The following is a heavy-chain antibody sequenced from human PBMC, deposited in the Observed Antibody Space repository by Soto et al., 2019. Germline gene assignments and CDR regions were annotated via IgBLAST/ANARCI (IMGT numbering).Heavy chain of an antibody. CDR3: ASESIGVAGTCDY. CDR2: IYYSGST. CDR1: GGSISSSSYY. V-gene: IGHV4-39*01. D-gene: IGHD6-19*01. J-gene: IGHJ4*02. Sequence: SETLSLTCTVSGGSISSSSYYWGWIRQPPGKGLEWIGSIYYSGSTYYNPSLKSRVTISVDTSKNQFSLKLSSVTAADAAVYYCASESIGVAGTCDYWGQGTLVTVSS.